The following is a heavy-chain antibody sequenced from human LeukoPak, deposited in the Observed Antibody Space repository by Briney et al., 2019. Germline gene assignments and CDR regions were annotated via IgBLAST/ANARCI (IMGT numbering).Heavy chain of an antibody. D-gene: IGHD4-17*01. J-gene: IGHJ6*02. V-gene: IGHV3-66*02. CDR2: IYSGGST. Sequence: GGSLRLSCAASGFTVSSNYMSWVCQAPGKGLEWVSVIYSGGSTYYADSVKGRFTISRDNSKNTLYLQMNSLRAEDTAVYYCARGPGNYGDYVGYYGMDVWGQGTTVTVSS. CDR1: GFTVSSNY. CDR3: ARGPGNYGDYVGYYGMDV.